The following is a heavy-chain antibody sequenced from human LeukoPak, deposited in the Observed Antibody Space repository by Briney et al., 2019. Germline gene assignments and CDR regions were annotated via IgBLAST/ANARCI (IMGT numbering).Heavy chain of an antibody. J-gene: IGHJ4*02. D-gene: IGHD6-19*01. CDR3: AGAGSETQWRAFDF. CDR1: GFTFSRYD. Sequence: GGSLRLSCAASGFTFSRYDMHWVRQATGKGLEWVSGIGTAGGTYYAGSVKGRFTISRENAKNSLYLQMNSLTAGDTAVYYCAGAGSETQWRAFDFWGQGALVTVFS. CDR2: IGTAGGT. V-gene: IGHV3-13*01.